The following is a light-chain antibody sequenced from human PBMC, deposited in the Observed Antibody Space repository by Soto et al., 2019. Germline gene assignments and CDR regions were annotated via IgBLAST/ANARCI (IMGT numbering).Light chain of an antibody. Sequence: DIQMTQSPSTLSASVGDRVTITCRSSQSINRWWAWYQQKPGKAPKLLIYDASSLQSGIPSRFSGSGSGTEFTLTISSLQPDDFATYYCQQYNDYPITFGQETRLEIK. J-gene: IGKJ5*01. CDR3: QQYNDYPIT. V-gene: IGKV1-5*01. CDR1: QSINRW. CDR2: DAS.